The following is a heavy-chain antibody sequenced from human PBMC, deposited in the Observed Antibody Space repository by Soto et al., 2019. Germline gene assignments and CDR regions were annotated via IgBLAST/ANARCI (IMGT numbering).Heavy chain of an antibody. CDR2: IIPILGIA. D-gene: IGHD3-10*01. CDR1: GGTFSSYT. V-gene: IGHV1-69*08. CDR3: ARDYYGSGSPNWFDP. J-gene: IGHJ5*02. Sequence: QVQLVQSGAEVKKPGSSLKVSCKASGGTFSSYTISWVRQAPGQGLEWMGRIIPILGIANYAQKFQGRVTITADKSTSTAYMELSSLRSEDTAVYYCARDYYGSGSPNWFDPWGQGTLVTVSS.